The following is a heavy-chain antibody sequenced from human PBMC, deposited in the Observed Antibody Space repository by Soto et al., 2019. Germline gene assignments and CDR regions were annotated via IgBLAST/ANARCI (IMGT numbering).Heavy chain of an antibody. CDR1: GFTFSSYA. V-gene: IGHV3-30-3*01. J-gene: IGHJ6*02. Sequence: VQLLESGGGLVQPGGSLRLSCAASGFTFSSYAMHWVRQAPGKGLEWVAVISYDGSNKYYADSVKGRFTISRDNSKNTLYLQMNSLRAEVTAMYYCARDHIGDYYCYGMDVWGQGTTVTVSS. D-gene: IGHD2-21*01. CDR3: ARDHIGDYYCYGMDV. CDR2: ISYDGSNK.